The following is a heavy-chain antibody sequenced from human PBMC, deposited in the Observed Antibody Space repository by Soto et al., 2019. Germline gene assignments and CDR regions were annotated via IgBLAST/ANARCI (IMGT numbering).Heavy chain of an antibody. D-gene: IGHD3-3*01. CDR1: GFTFINYG. Sequence: PGGSLRLSCAAAGFTFINYGMSWVRQAPGKGLEWVSSIDGIGAGTFYADSVRGRFTISRDNSKNTLYLQMNSLRAEDTAIYYCSKIRDHFGIDYWGQGTLVTVSS. CDR3: SKIRDHFGIDY. CDR2: IDGIGAGT. J-gene: IGHJ4*02. V-gene: IGHV3-23*01.